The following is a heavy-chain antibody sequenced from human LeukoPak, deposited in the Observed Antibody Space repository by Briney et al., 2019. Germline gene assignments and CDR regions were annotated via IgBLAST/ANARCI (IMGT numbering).Heavy chain of an antibody. J-gene: IGHJ4*02. D-gene: IGHD6-13*01. CDR2: INPNSGATST. Sequence: GASVKVSCKASGYTFTDYFMHWVRLAPGQGPESMGWINPNSGATSTDYPQKFRDRVTLTRDTTINTAFMELTRLTSDDTAVYFCARATATAAPGPKKPFDYWGQGTLITVSS. CDR3: ARATATAAPGPKKPFDY. V-gene: IGHV1-2*02. CDR1: GYTFTDYF.